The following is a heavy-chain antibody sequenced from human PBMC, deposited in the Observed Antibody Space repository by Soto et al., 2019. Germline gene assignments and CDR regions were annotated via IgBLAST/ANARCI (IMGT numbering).Heavy chain of an antibody. Sequence: GGSLRLSCAASGFPFSHYSMNWVRQAPGKGLEWVSYISSSSYTMNYADSVKGRFTISRDNAKNSLYLQMNSLRDEDTAVYYCARDVDYWGQGTLVTVSS. CDR1: GFPFSHYS. V-gene: IGHV3-48*02. J-gene: IGHJ4*02. CDR3: ARDVDY. CDR2: ISSSSYTM.